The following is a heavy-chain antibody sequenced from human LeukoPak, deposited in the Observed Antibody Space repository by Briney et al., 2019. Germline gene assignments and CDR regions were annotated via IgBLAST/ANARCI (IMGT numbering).Heavy chain of an antibody. CDR1: GYTFTSYD. D-gene: IGHD2-15*01. J-gene: IGHJ6*03. Sequence: ASVKVSCKASGYTFTSYDINWVRQATGQGLEWMGGMNPKSGNTGYAQKFQARVTMTRTTSISTAYMELSSLRSEDTAVYYCARGGSAPIVVVVAATPDYYYMDVWGKGTTVTISS. CDR3: ARGGSAPIVVVVAATPDYYYMDV. V-gene: IGHV1-8*01. CDR2: MNPKSGNT.